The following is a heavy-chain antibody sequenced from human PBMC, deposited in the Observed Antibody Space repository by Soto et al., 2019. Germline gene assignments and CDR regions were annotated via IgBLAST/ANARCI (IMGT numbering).Heavy chain of an antibody. V-gene: IGHV1-69*13. CDR2: IIPIFGTA. CDR1: GGTFSSYA. Sequence: ASVKVSCKASGGTFSSYAISWVRQAPGQGLEWMGGIIPIFGTANYAQKFQGRVTITADESTSTAYMELSSLRSEDTAVYYCARDRSQTIAVWGQGTLVTVSS. D-gene: IGHD6-19*01. J-gene: IGHJ4*02. CDR3: ARDRSQTIAV.